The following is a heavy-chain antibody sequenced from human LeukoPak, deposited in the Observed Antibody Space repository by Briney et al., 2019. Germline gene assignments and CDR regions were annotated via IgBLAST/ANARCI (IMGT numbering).Heavy chain of an antibody. V-gene: IGHV3-23*01. CDR1: GFTFSSYA. J-gene: IGHJ4*02. CDR2: ISGSGGST. Sequence: SGGSLRLSCAASGFTFSSYAMSWVRQAPGKGLEWVSAISGSGGSTYYADSVKGRFTISRDNSKNTLYLQMNSLRAEDTAVYYCAKAKWPVRGRPTNLALDYWGQGTLVTVSS. D-gene: IGHD5-12*01. CDR3: AKAKWPVRGRPTNLALDY.